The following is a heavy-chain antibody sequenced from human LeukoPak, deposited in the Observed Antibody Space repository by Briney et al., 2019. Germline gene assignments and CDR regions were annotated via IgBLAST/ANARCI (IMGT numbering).Heavy chain of an antibody. J-gene: IGHJ4*02. CDR1: GGTFSSYA. Sequence: RWASVKVSCKASGGTFSSYAISWVRQAPGQGLEWMGGIIPIFGTANYAQKFQGRVTITADKSTSTAYMELSSLRSEDTAVYYCARAYSGYDLDYWGQGTLVTASS. CDR2: IIPIFGTA. V-gene: IGHV1-69*06. D-gene: IGHD5-12*01. CDR3: ARAYSGYDLDY.